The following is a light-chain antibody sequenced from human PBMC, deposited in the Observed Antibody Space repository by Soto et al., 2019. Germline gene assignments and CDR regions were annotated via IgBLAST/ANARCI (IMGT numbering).Light chain of an antibody. CDR2: EVT. Sequence: LTQPASVSGSPGQSITISCTGTTGDVGGYDYVSWYQQYPYKAPKLIIYEVTNRPSGISNRFSGSKSGNTAFLTIYGLQAEDEADYYCSSHTSGNTRVFGTGTKVAVL. V-gene: IGLV2-14*01. CDR1: TGDVGGYDY. CDR3: SSHTSGNTRV. J-gene: IGLJ1*01.